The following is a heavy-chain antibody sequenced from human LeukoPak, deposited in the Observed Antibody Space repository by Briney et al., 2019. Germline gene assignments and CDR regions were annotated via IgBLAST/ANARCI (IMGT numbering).Heavy chain of an antibody. CDR1: GFTFSTYW. CDR2: INPDASTT. J-gene: IGHJ4*02. D-gene: IGHD1-1*01. CDR3: TRGGLEPIDS. V-gene: IGHV3-74*01. Sequence: PGGSLRLSCAASGFTFSTYWMHWVRQAPGNGLVWVSRINPDASTTNYADSVGGRFTISRDNAKNTLYLQMNSLRAEDTALYYCTRGGLEPIDSWGQGTLVTVSS.